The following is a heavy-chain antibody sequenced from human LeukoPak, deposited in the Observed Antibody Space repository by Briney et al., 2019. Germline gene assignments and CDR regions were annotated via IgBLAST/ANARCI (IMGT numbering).Heavy chain of an antibody. D-gene: IGHD2-21*02. Sequence: GGSLKLSCAASGFTFSGSAMHWVRQAPGKGLEWVSSISSSSSYIYYADSVKGRFTISRDNAKNSLYLQMNSLRAEDTAVYYCASGPGGDDFDYWGQGTLVTVSS. CDR2: ISSSSSYI. V-gene: IGHV3-21*01. CDR3: ASGPGGDDFDY. CDR1: GFTFSGSA. J-gene: IGHJ4*02.